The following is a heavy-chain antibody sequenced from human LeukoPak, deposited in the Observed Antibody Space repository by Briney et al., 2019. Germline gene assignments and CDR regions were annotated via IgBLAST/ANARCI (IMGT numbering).Heavy chain of an antibody. Sequence: ASVKVSCKASGGTFSSYAISWVRQAPGQGLEWMGGIIPTFGTANYAQKFQGRVTITADESTSTAYMELSSLRSEDTAVYYCAREAILTGYFYYFDYWGQGTLVTVSS. CDR1: GGTFSSYA. J-gene: IGHJ4*02. D-gene: IGHD3-9*01. CDR2: IIPTFGTA. V-gene: IGHV1-69*01. CDR3: AREAILTGYFYYFDY.